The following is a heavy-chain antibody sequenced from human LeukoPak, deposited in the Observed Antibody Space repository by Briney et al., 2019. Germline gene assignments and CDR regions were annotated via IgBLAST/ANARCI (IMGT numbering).Heavy chain of an antibody. J-gene: IGHJ4*02. CDR1: GFTFSSYA. V-gene: IGHV3-23*01. CDR2: TSGSGGST. Sequence: GGSLRLSCAASGFTFSSYAMSWVRQAPGKGLEWVSATSGSGGSTYYADSVKGRFTIPSDNSKNTLYLQMNTLRAEGTAVYNCAKGATKYSYGGTNYWGQGTLVTVSS. CDR3: AKGATKYSYGGTNY. D-gene: IGHD5-18*01.